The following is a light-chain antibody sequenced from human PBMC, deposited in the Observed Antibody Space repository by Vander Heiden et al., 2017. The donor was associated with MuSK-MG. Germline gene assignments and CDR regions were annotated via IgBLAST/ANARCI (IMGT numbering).Light chain of an antibody. Sequence: QPALTQPASASGPPGQSITISCTGTSSDVGGYDYVSWYQQHPGKAPTLMIYDVSNRPSGVSNRFSGSKSGNTASLTISGLQAEDEADYYCSSYTSSSTLVVFGGGTKLTVL. CDR3: SSYTSSSTLVV. CDR1: SSDVGGYDY. CDR2: DVS. V-gene: IGLV2-14*03. J-gene: IGLJ2*01.